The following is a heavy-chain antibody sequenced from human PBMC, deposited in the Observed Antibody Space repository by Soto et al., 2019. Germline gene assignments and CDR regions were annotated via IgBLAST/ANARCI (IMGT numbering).Heavy chain of an antibody. CDR1: GFTFSSFA. D-gene: IGHD7-27*01. V-gene: IGHV3-23*01. J-gene: IGHJ6*02. CDR2: ISDSGGST. Sequence: EVQLLESGGGLVQPGGSLRLSCAASGFTFSSFAMNWVRQAPGKGLEWVSGISDSGGSTYYAEAVKGRFTISRDNSKNTLYVQMNSLRVEDTAVYYCAKGGNDWGYYYYGMNVWGQGTTVTVSS. CDR3: AKGGNDWGYYYYGMNV.